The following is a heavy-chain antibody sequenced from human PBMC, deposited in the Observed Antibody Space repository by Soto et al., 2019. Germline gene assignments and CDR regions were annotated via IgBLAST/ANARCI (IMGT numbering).Heavy chain of an antibody. D-gene: IGHD2-15*01. CDR1: GGTFSSYA. CDR2: INPIFGTA. J-gene: IGHJ6*02. V-gene: IGHV1-69*01. CDR3: ARDRPALLHTCYGMDV. Sequence: QVQLVQSGAEVKKPGSSVKVSCKASGGTFSSYAISWVRQAPGQGLEWMGEINPIFGTANYAQKFHGRVTITAADSTRTAYMELSSLRAEDTAVYYCARDRPALLHTCYGMDVWGHGTTVTVSS.